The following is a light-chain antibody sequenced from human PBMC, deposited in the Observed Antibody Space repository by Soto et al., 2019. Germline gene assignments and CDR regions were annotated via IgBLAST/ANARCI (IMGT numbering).Light chain of an antibody. Sequence: EVVLTQSPGTLSLSPGARVTLSGRASQTVSSSYIAWYQQKPGQAPRLLIYAASSRATGIPDRVSGSGSGTDFSLTISRLEPEDFAVYYCQQYGSSLLIFGGGTKVEIK. CDR1: QTVSSSY. J-gene: IGKJ4*01. CDR3: QQYGSSLLI. V-gene: IGKV3-20*01. CDR2: AAS.